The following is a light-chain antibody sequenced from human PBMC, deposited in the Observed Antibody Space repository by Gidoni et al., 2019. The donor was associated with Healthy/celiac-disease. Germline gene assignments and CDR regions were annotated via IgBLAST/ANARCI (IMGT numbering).Light chain of an antibody. CDR1: QDISNY. V-gene: IGKV1-33*01. Sequence: DIQMTQSPSSLSASVGDRVTITCQASQDISNYLNWYQQKPGKNPKLLINEASNLETGVPSRFSGGGAGTNFTFTISSLQPEDIATYYCQQYDNLLLLTFGGGTKVEIK. J-gene: IGKJ4*01. CDR2: EAS. CDR3: QQYDNLLLLT.